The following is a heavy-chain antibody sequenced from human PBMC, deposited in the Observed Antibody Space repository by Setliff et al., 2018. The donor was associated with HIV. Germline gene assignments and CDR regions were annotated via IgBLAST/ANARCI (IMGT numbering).Heavy chain of an antibody. CDR1: GFTFNNAW. CDR3: AQAQTSVSGSYYQYLQH. J-gene: IGHJ1*01. V-gene: IGHV3-23*01. CDR2: LSGSGGST. Sequence: LRLSCAASGFTFNNAWMTWVRQAPGKGLEWVSSLSGSGGSTYYADSVKGRFTISRDNSKNTLYLRMNSLRAEDTAVYYCAQAQTSVSGSYYQYLQHWGQGTLVTVSS. D-gene: IGHD3-10*01.